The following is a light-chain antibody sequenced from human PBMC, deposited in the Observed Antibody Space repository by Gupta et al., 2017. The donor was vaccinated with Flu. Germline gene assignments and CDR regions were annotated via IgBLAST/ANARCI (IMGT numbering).Light chain of an antibody. J-gene: IGLJ2*01. CDR1: SSDVGGNNY. CDR2: EVN. Sequence: QSALTQPPSASGSPGQSVTISCTGTSSDVGGNNYVSWYQQHPGKAPKLIIYEVNKRPSGVPDRFSGSKSGNTASLTVSGLLAEDEADYYCCSYGGSKFFGGGTKLTVL. V-gene: IGLV2-8*01. CDR3: CSYGGSKF.